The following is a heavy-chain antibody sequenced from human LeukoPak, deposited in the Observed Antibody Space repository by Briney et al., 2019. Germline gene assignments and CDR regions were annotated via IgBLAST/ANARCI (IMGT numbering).Heavy chain of an antibody. CDR2: IYYSGST. CDR1: GGSISSYY. V-gene: IGHV4-59*01. D-gene: IGHD2-15*01. J-gene: IGHJ4*02. Sequence: PSETLSLTCTVSGGSISSYYWSWIRQPPGKGVEWIGYIYYSGSTNYNPSLKSRVTISVDTSKNQFSLKLSSVTAADTAVYYCARGYCSGGSCYPYYFDYWGQGTLVTVSS. CDR3: ARGYCSGGSCYPYYFDY.